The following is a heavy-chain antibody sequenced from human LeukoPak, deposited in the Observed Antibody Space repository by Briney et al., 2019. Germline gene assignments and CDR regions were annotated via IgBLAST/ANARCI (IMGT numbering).Heavy chain of an antibody. CDR1: GYTFTGYY. J-gene: IGHJ4*02. D-gene: IGHD5-12*01. CDR2: INPNSGGT. Sequence: ASVKVSCKASGYTFTGYYMHWVRQAPGQGREWMGWINPNSGGTNYAQKFQGRVTMTRDTSISTAYMELSRLRSDDTAVYYCARGHHPYDPSDYWGQGTLVTVSS. V-gene: IGHV1-2*02. CDR3: ARGHHPYDPSDY.